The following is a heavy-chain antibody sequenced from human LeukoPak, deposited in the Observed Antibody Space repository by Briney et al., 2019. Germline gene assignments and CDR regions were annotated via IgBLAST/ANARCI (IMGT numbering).Heavy chain of an antibody. CDR1: GGTFSSYA. CDR3: ARFAYYYDSSGYYLPN. Sequence: ASVKVSCKASGGTFSSYAISWVRQAPGQGLEWMGRIIPILGIANYAQKFQGRVTITADKSTSTAYVELSSLRSEDTAVYYCARFAYYYDSSGYYLPNWGQGTLVTVSS. V-gene: IGHV1-69*04. J-gene: IGHJ4*02. CDR2: IIPILGIA. D-gene: IGHD3-22*01.